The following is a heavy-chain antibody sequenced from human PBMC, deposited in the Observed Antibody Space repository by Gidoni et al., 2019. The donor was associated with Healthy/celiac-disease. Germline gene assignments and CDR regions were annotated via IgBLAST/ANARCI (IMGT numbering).Heavy chain of an antibody. V-gene: IGHV1-46*03. J-gene: IGHJ6*02. Sequence: QVQLVQSGAEVKKPGASVKVSCTASGYTFTSYYMHWVRQAPGQGLEWMGIINPSGGSTSYAQKFQGRVTMTRDTSTSTVYMELSSLRSEDTAVYYCARDHVVVVVAAAYYYYGMDVWGQGTTVTVSS. CDR2: INPSGGST. CDR3: ARDHVVVVVAAAYYYYGMDV. CDR1: GYTFTSYY. D-gene: IGHD2-15*01.